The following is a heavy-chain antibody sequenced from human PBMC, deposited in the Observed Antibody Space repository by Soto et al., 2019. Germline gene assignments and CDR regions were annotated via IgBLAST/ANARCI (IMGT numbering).Heavy chain of an antibody. V-gene: IGHV4-30-2*01. CDR3: ARGNTRSTMVRGVWTNWFDP. J-gene: IGHJ5*02. Sequence: QLQLQESGSGLVKPSQTLSLTCAVSGGSISSGGYSWSWIRQPPGKGLEWIGYIYHSGSTYYNPSLKSRVTISVDRSKNQFSLKLSSVTAADTAVYYCARGNTRSTMVRGVWTNWFDPWGQGTLVTVSS. CDR2: IYHSGST. CDR1: GGSISSGGYS. D-gene: IGHD3-10*01.